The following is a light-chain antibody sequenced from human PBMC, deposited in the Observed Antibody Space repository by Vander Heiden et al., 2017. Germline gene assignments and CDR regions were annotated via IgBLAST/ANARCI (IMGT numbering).Light chain of an antibody. J-gene: IGKJ4*01. Sequence: IQFTQSPSSLSAYVGDRVTFTRRASQDISSYLAWYQQRPGKAPKLLIYAASTLQSGVPSRFSGSGSGTDFTLTISSLQPEDSATYYCQQLNRYPLTFGGGTKVEIK. CDR1: QDISSY. CDR2: AAS. V-gene: IGKV1-9*01. CDR3: QQLNRYPLT.